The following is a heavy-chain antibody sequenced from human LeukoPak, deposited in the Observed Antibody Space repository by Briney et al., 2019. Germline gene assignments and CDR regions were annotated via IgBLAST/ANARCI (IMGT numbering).Heavy chain of an antibody. J-gene: IGHJ6*03. V-gene: IGHV1-2*02. CDR3: AREEAAAGTSGGYMDV. Sequence: ASVKVSCKASGYTFTGYYMHWVRQAPGQGLEWMGWINPNSGGTNYAQKFQGRVTMTRDTSISTAYMELSRLRSDDTAVYYCAREEAAAGTSGGYMDVWGKGTTVTVSS. CDR2: INPNSGGT. D-gene: IGHD6-13*01. CDR1: GYTFTGYY.